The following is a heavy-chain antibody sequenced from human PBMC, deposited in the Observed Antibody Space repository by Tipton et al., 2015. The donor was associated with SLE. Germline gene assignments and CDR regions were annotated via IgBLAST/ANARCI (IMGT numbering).Heavy chain of an antibody. CDR2: IYYSGST. D-gene: IGHD6-19*01. Sequence: TLSLTCAVRGGSFSGFYWSWIRQPPGKGLEWIGNIYYSGSTYYNPSLKSRVTISVDTSKNQFSLKLSSVTAADTAVYYCARHSSGWLYWGQGILVTVSS. CDR1: GGSFSGFY. J-gene: IGHJ4*02. V-gene: IGHV4-34*01. CDR3: ARHSSGWLY.